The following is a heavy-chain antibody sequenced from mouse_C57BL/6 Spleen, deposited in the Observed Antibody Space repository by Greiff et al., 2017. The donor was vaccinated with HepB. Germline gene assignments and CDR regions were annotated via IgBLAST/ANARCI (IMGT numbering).Heavy chain of an antibody. Sequence: QVQLQQPGAELVKPGASVKLSCKASGYTFTSYWMHWVKQRPGRGLEWIGRIDPNSGGTKYNEKFKSKATLTVDKPSSTAYMQLSSLTSEDSAVYYCARFPFRTYYGSSSYYFDYWGQGTTLTVSS. CDR1: GYTFTSYW. CDR2: IDPNSGGT. D-gene: IGHD1-1*01. J-gene: IGHJ2*01. CDR3: ARFPFRTYYGSSSYYFDY. V-gene: IGHV1-72*01.